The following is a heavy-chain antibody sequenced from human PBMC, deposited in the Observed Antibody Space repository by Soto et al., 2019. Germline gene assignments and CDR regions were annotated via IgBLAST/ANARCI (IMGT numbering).Heavy chain of an antibody. J-gene: IGHJ6*02. CDR1: GFTFSSYA. D-gene: IGHD5-12*01. Sequence: QVQLVESGGGVVQPGRSLRLSCAASGFTFSSYAMHWVRQAPGKGLEWVAVISYDGSNKYYADSVKGRFTISRDNSKNTLDLQMNSLRAEDTAVYYCARDFELVATSHYYGMDVWGQGTTVTVSS. CDR2: ISYDGSNK. CDR3: ARDFELVATSHYYGMDV. V-gene: IGHV3-30-3*01.